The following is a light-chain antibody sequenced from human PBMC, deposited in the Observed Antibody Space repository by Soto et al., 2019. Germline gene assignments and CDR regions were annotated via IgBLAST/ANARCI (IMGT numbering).Light chain of an antibody. CDR3: QQSYTTPPWT. J-gene: IGKJ1*01. CDR1: QSISNY. Sequence: DIQMTQSPSSLSASVGDRVTITCPASQSISNYLNWYQQKPGKAPKVLIYDASSLQGGVPSRFSGSGSGTDFTLTISSLQPEDFATYYCQQSYTTPPWTFGQGTKVDI. V-gene: IGKV1-39*01. CDR2: DAS.